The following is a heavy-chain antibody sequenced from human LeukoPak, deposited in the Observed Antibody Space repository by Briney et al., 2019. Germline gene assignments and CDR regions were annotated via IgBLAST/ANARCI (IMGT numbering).Heavy chain of an antibody. J-gene: IGHJ4*02. D-gene: IGHD3-10*01. Sequence: GGSLRLSCAASGFTFSSYSMNWVRQAPGKGLEWVSSISSSSSYIYYADSVKGRFTISRDNAKNSLYLQMNSLRAEDTAVYYCARDDYYYGSGSWIDYWGQGTLVTVSS. CDR1: GFTFSSYS. V-gene: IGHV3-21*01. CDR2: ISSSSSYI. CDR3: ARDDYYYGSGSWIDY.